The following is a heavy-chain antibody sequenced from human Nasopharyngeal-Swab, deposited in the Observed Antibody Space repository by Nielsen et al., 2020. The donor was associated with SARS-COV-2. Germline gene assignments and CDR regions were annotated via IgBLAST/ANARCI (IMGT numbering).Heavy chain of an antibody. D-gene: IGHD3-3*01. CDR3: ASGKDYDFWSGYSRGFDY. CDR2: ISSSGGST. J-gene: IGHJ4*02. V-gene: IGHV3-64*01. Sequence: GESLKISYAASGFTFSSYAMHWVRQAPGKGLEHVSAISSSGGSTHYANSVKGRFTVSRDNSKNTLYLQMGSLRAEDMAVYYCASGKDYDFWSGYSRGFDYWGQGTLVTVSS. CDR1: GFTFSSYA.